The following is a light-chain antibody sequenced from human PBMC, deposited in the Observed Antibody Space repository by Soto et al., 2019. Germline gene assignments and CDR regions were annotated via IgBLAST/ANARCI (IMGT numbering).Light chain of an antibody. V-gene: IGKV1-17*01. J-gene: IGKJ4*01. CDR3: VQHYSYPLT. CDR1: QSISSY. CDR2: EAS. Sequence: DIQMTHSPSSLSASVGDRVTITCRASQSISSYLNWYQQKPGKAPERLIYEASVLQSGVPSRFSGSGSGTEFTLTVSSLQPEDFATYYCVQHYSYPLTFGGGTKVAIK.